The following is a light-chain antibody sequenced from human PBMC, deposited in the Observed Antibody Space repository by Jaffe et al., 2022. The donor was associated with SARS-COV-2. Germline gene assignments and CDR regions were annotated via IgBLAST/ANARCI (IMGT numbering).Light chain of an antibody. J-gene: IGKJ1*01. CDR1: QSIMSY. CDR3: QQSYSTPRT. V-gene: IGKV1-39*01. Sequence: DIQMTQSPSSLSASVGDRVTITCRASQSIMSYLNWYQQKPGKAPNLLIYAASSLQSGVPSRFSGSGSGTDFTLTISSLQPEDFATYYCQQSYSTPRTFGQGTKVEIK. CDR2: AAS.